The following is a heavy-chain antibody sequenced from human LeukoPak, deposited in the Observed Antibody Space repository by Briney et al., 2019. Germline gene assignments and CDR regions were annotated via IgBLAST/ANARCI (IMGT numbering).Heavy chain of an antibody. Sequence: SETLSLTCTVSGGSISSYYWSWIRQPAGKGLEWIGEINHSGSTNYNPSLKGRVTISVDTSKNQFSLKLSSVTAADTAVYYCAREDRERRPYYYDSSGVRENWFDPWGQGTLVTVSS. J-gene: IGHJ5*02. D-gene: IGHD3-22*01. CDR1: GGSISSYY. CDR3: AREDRERRPYYYDSSGVRENWFDP. V-gene: IGHV4-34*01. CDR2: INHSGST.